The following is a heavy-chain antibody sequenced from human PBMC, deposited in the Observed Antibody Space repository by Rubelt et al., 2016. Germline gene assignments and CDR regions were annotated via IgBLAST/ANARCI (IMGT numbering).Heavy chain of an antibody. CDR1: GFTFSSYS. J-gene: IGHJ4*02. CDR2: ISGGMETI. Sequence: LVQPGESLRLSCEGSGFTFSSYSMDWVRQVPGKGLEWISYISGGMETIYYADSVRGRFTISRDNSKNTLYLQMNSVRADDTAVYYCAREGPRGYQLAYWGQGTLVTVSS. D-gene: IGHD1-1*01. CDR3: AREGPRGYQLAY. V-gene: IGHV3-48*01.